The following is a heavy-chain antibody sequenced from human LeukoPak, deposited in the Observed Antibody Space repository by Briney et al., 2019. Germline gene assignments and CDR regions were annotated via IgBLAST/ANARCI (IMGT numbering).Heavy chain of an antibody. V-gene: IGHV3-23*01. Sequence: GGSLRLSCAASGFTFSSYAMSWVRQAPGKGLEWVSAISGSGGSTYYADSVKGRFTISRDNSKNTLYLQMNSLRAEDTAVYYCAEVILRGYRLGYFDYWGQGTLVTVSS. CDR1: GFTFSSYA. CDR2: ISGSGGST. CDR3: AEVILRGYRLGYFDY. D-gene: IGHD5-12*01. J-gene: IGHJ4*02.